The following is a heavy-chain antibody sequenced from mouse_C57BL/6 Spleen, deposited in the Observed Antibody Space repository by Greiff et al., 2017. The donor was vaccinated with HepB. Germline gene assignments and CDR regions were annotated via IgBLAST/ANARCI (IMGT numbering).Heavy chain of an antibody. CDR3: ASLTGTLDYYAMDY. Sequence: EVQLVESGGDLVKPGGSLKLSCAASGFTFSSYGMSWVRQTPDKRLEWVATISSGGSYTYYPDRVKGRFTISRDNAKSTLYLQLSSLKSEDTAMYYCASLTGTLDYYAMDYWGQGTSVTVSS. CDR1: GFTFSSYG. D-gene: IGHD4-1*01. CDR2: ISSGGSYT. V-gene: IGHV5-6*01. J-gene: IGHJ4*01.